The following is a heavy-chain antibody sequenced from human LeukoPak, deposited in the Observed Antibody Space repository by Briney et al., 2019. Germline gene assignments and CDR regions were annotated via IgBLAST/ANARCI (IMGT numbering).Heavy chain of an antibody. J-gene: IGHJ4*02. CDR1: GCSISSGAYS. D-gene: IGHD5-24*01. CDR2: IHYSGTT. V-gene: IGHV4-31*03. CDR3: AGLGYAYKTGY. Sequence: SETLSLTCTVSGCSISSGAYSSTWIRQHPGKGLEWIGHIHYSGTTYYNPSLQSRITISPDTSKNQFSLKLNSVTAADTAVYCCAGLGYAYKTGYWGQGTLVTVSS.